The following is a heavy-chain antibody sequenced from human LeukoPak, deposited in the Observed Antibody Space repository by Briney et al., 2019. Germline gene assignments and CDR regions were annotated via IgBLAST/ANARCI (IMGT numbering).Heavy chain of an antibody. Sequence: ASVKVSCKASGGTFSSYAISRVRQAPGQGLEWMGWINPNNGNLGYAQKFQGRVTITRNTPISTAYMELSSLTSEDTAVYYCARSDHNSWNAFDIWGQGTMVTVSS. CDR1: GGTFSSYA. V-gene: IGHV1-8*03. D-gene: IGHD1-26*01. CDR2: INPNNGNL. CDR3: ARSDHNSWNAFDI. J-gene: IGHJ3*02.